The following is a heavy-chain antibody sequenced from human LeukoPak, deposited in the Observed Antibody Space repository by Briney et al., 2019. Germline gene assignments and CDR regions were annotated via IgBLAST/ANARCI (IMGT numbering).Heavy chain of an antibody. CDR1: GGSISSGGYY. CDR2: IYYSGST. J-gene: IGHJ4*02. D-gene: IGHD6-13*01. Sequence: TLSLTCPVSGGSISSGGYYWSWIRPHPGKGLGGIGYIYYSGSTYYNPSLKSRVTISVDTSKNQFSLKLSSVTAADTAVYYCARDGMAAAGLDYWGQGTLVTVSS. V-gene: IGHV4-31*03. CDR3: ARDGMAAAGLDY.